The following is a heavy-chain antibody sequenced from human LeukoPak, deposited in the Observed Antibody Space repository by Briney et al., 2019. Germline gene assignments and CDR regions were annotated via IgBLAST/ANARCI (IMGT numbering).Heavy chain of an antibody. J-gene: IGHJ4*02. CDR3: AKVYSSGSYSYFDY. D-gene: IGHD3-10*01. Sequence: GGSLRLSCAASGFTFSSYAMSWVRQAPGKGLEWVSAISGSGGSTYYADSMKGRFTISRDNSKNTLYLQMNSLRAEDTAVYYCAKVYSSGSYSYFDYWGQGTLVTVSS. V-gene: IGHV3-23*01. CDR2: ISGSGGST. CDR1: GFTFSSYA.